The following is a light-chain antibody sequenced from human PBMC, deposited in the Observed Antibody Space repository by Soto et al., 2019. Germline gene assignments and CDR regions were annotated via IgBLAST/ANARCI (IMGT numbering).Light chain of an antibody. CDR1: SGHSNYA. J-gene: IGLJ2*01. CDR3: QTWGTGIQV. Sequence: QLVLTQSPSASASLGASVKLTCTLSSGHSNYAIAWHQLQPEKGPRYLKKLNSDGSHIKGDGIPDRFSGSSSGAERYLTISSLQSEDEADYYCQTWGTGIQVFGGGTKLTVL. CDR2: LNSDGSH. V-gene: IGLV4-69*01.